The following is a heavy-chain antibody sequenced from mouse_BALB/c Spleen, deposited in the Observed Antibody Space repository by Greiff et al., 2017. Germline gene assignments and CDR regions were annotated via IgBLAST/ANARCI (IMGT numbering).Heavy chain of an antibody. CDR2: IWTGGGT. CDR3: VRSIYYDYDVYAMDY. Sequence: VQLVESGPGLVAPSQSLSITCTVSGFSLTSYDISWIRQPPGKGLEWLGVIWTGGGTNYNSAFMSRLSISKDNSKSQVFLKMNSLQTDDTAIYYCVRSIYYDYDVYAMDYWGQGTSVTVSS. D-gene: IGHD2-4*01. CDR1: GFSLTSYD. J-gene: IGHJ4*01. V-gene: IGHV2-9-2*01.